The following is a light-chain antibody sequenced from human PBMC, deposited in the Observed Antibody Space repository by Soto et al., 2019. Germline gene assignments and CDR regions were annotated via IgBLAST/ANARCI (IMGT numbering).Light chain of an antibody. CDR2: EIN. CDR3: SSFAGSNNFPYV. Sequence: LTQPPSASGSPGQSVTISCTGTSSDVGAYDYVSWYQQHPGKAPKLMIYEINKRPSGVPGRFSGSKSGNTASLTVSGLQAEDEADYYCSSFAGSNNFPYVFGTGTKVTVL. J-gene: IGLJ1*01. V-gene: IGLV2-8*01. CDR1: SSDVGAYDY.